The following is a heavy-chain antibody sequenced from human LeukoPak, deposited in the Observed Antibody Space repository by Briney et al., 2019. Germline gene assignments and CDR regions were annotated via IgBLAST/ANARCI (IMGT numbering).Heavy chain of an antibody. V-gene: IGHV3-33*01. D-gene: IGHD2-8*01. CDR3: ARGPERTGVGTRYYYDMDV. CDR2: IWYDGSKK. CDR1: GFTFSSFA. J-gene: IGHJ6*02. Sequence: QSGGPLRLSCAGSGFTFSSFAMHWVRQAPGKGLEWVAVIWYDGSKKYYADSVKGRFTISRDNFKNTLYLQMNSLRAEDTAVYYCARGPERTGVGTRYYYDMDVWGQGTTVTVSS.